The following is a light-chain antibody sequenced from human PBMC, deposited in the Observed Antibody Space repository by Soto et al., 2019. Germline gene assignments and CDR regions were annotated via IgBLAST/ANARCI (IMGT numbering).Light chain of an antibody. J-gene: IGKJ5*01. CDR1: QSVSSY. CDR3: QQRSNWTPIT. Sequence: EIVLTQSPATLSLSPGERATLSCRASQSVSSYLAWYQQKPGQAPRLLIYDASNRATGIPARFSGSGSGTDFTLTISSLEPEDCAVYYCQQRSNWTPITFGQGTRLEI. V-gene: IGKV3-11*01. CDR2: DAS.